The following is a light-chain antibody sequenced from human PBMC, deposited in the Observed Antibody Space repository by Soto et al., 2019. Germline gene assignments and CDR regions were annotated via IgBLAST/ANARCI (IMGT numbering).Light chain of an antibody. J-gene: IGKJ1*01. CDR3: LQDYDYPRT. Sequence: IQMTQSPSSLSASIGDRVTITCRASQGISNSLAWYQQKPGKXPXLXXXAXXXLQSGVPSRFSGRGSGTDFTPTISSLQPEDFATYYCLQDYDYPRTFGQGTKVDIK. CDR2: AXX. CDR1: QGISNS. V-gene: IGKV1-6*01.